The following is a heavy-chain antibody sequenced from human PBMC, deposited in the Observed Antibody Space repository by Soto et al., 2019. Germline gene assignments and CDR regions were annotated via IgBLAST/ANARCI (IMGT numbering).Heavy chain of an antibody. CDR2: IIGRGFKQ. J-gene: IGHJ5*02. CDR3: SKNQGVELVPLATVDWFDP. CDR1: GLTFENSG. D-gene: IGHD4-17*01. Sequence: PGGSLRLSGAASGLTFENSGMAGFRQAPGKGREWSSSIIGRGFKQYYADSVKGRFTTSRDNSKSTVYLELNNLSAEDTAVYYCSKNQGVELVPLATVDWFDPWGQGTVVTVSS. V-gene: IGHV3-23*01.